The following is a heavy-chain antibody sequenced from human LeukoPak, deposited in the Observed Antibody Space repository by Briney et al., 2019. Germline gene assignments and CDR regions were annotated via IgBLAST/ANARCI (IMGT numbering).Heavy chain of an antibody. CDR3: ARADKLQSDAFDI. V-gene: IGHV4-34*01. CDR2: INHSGST. J-gene: IGHJ3*02. D-gene: IGHD4-11*01. CDR1: GGSFSGYY. Sequence: SETLSLTCAVYGGSFSGYYWSWIRQPPGKGLEWIGEINHSGSTYYNPSLKSRVTISIDTSKNQFSLKLSSVTAADTAVYYCARADKLQSDAFDIWGQGTMVTVSS.